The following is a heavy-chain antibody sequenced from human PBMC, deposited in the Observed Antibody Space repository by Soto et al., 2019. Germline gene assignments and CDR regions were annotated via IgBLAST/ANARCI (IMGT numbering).Heavy chain of an antibody. CDR1: GGSISSGDYY. Sequence: SETLSLTCTVSGGSISSGDYYWSLIRQPPGKGLEWIGYIYYSGSTYYNPSLKSRVTISVDTSKNQFSLKLSSVTAADTAVYYCARDLQYSRLFYGMDVWGQGTTVTVSS. J-gene: IGHJ6*02. CDR2: IYYSGST. D-gene: IGHD6-13*01. V-gene: IGHV4-30-4*01. CDR3: ARDLQYSRLFYGMDV.